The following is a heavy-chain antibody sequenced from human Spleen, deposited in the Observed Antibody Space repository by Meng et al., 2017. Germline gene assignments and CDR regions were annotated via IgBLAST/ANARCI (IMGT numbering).Heavy chain of an antibody. CDR3: ARRVGSGWYFDY. J-gene: IGHJ4*02. D-gene: IGHD6-19*01. CDR2: INPNSGGI. V-gene: IGHV1-2*06. CDR1: GYTFTGYY. Sequence: ASVKVSCKASGYTFTGYYMHWVRQAPGQGLEWMGRINPNSGGINYAQKFQGRVTMTRDTSISTAYMELSRLRSDDTAVYYCARRVGSGWYFDYWGQGTLVTVSS.